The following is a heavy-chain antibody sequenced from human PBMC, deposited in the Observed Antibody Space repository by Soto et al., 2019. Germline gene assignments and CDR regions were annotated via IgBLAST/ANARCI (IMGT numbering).Heavy chain of an antibody. CDR1: GFTFSSYG. J-gene: IGHJ4*02. CDR2: IWYDGSNK. Sequence: QVQLVESGGGVVQPGRSLRLSCAASGFTFSSYGMHWVRQAPGKGLEWVAVIWYDGSNKYYADSVKGRFTISRDNSKNTLYLQMNSLRAEDTAVYYCAREEGIAVAGRQAYYFDYWGQGTLVTVSS. CDR3: AREEGIAVAGRQAYYFDY. V-gene: IGHV3-33*01. D-gene: IGHD6-19*01.